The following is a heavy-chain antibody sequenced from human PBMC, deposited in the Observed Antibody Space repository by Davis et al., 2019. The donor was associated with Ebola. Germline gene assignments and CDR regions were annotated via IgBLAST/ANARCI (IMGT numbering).Heavy chain of an antibody. CDR1: GFTFSSYW. CDR2: IKQDGSEK. J-gene: IGHJ4*02. CDR3: ARDSPSSSRGGDFDY. V-gene: IGHV3-7*01. Sequence: GGSLRLSCAASGFTFSSYWMSWVRQAPGKGLEWVANIKQDGSEKYYVDSVKGRFTISRDNAKNSLYLQMNSRRAEDTAVYYCARDSPSSSRGGDFDYWGQGTLVTVSS. D-gene: IGHD6-6*01.